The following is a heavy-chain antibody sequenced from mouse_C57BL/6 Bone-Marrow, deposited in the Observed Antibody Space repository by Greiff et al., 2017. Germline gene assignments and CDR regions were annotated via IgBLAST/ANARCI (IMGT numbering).Heavy chain of an antibody. CDR2: SRNKANDYTT. CDR1: GFTFSDFY. D-gene: IGHD2-1*01. J-gene: IGHJ3*01. Sequence: EVKLVESGGGLVQSGRSLRLSCATSGFTFSDFYMEWVRQAPGKGLEWIAASRNKANDYTTEYSASVKGRFIVSRDTSQSILYLQMYALRAEDTAMYYCARDAGRGNRGSAYWGQGTLVTVSA. CDR3: ARDAGRGNRGSAY. V-gene: IGHV7-1*01.